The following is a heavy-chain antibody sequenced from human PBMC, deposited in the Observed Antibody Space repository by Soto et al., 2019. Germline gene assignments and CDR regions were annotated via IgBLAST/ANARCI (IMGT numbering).Heavy chain of an antibody. J-gene: IGHJ4*02. V-gene: IGHV3-30*03. CDR1: GFTFTSYG. CDR3: VSDRGYGHASVPYS. D-gene: IGHD5-18*01. CDR2: ISYDGGLH. Sequence: QAHLVESGGGVVQPGRSLRLSCAASGFTFTSYGMHWVRQAPGTRLEWVAVISYDGGLHNYADSVKGRFTISRDNSKNMVLLQMNSLRAEDTAVYYCVSDRGYGHASVPYSWGQGTLVSVSS.